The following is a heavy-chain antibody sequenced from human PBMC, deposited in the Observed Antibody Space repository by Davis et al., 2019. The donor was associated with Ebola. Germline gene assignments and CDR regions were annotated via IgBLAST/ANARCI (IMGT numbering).Heavy chain of an antibody. Sequence: GESLKISCAASGFTSSSYWMHWVRQAPGKGLVWVSRINSDGSSTSYADSVKGRFTISRDNAKNTLYLQMNSLRAEDTAVYYCARAGYDYIWGSYRSAYYFDYWGQGTLVTVSS. D-gene: IGHD3-16*02. J-gene: IGHJ4*02. V-gene: IGHV3-74*01. CDR3: ARAGYDYIWGSYRSAYYFDY. CDR2: INSDGSST. CDR1: GFTSSSYW.